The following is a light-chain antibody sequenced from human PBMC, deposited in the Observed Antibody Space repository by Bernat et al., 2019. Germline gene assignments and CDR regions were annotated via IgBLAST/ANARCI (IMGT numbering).Light chain of an antibody. CDR3: QRYDASPRT. V-gene: IGKV3-20*01. CDR2: GAS. Sequence: EIVLTQSSGTLSLSPGERATLSCRASQSLPNRYLAWYQQIPGQAPSLLSYGASNRAAGITDRFYGSGAETDFAITINILEQEDFAVYYCQRYDASPRTFGQGTKLEI. J-gene: IGKJ2*01. CDR1: QSLPNRY.